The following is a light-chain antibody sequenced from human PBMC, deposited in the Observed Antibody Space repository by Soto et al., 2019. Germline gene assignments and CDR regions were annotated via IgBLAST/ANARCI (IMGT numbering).Light chain of an antibody. Sequence: EIVLTQSPGTLSLSPGGIATLSCRASQNIFSDYLTWYQQKPAQAPRRLIFGASSRATRIPDRFSGSGSGTDFTLTISRPAREDYAVCYCQQNGTSPSKFGQGTNVDMK. J-gene: IGKJ1*01. CDR3: QQNGTSPSK. CDR1: QNIFSDY. V-gene: IGKV3-20*01. CDR2: GAS.